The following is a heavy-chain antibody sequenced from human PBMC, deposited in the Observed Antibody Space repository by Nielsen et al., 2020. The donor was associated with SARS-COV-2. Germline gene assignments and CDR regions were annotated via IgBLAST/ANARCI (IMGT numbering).Heavy chain of an antibody. J-gene: IGHJ3*01. V-gene: IGHV3-9*01. CDR3: ANGLSS. D-gene: IGHD3-16*02. CDR1: GFTFSSYW. Sequence: SLKISCAASGFTFSSYWMHWVRQAPGKGLEWVSGISWNSGSIGYADSVKGRFTISRDNAKNSLYLQMNSLRAEDTALYYCANGLSSWGQGTMVTVSS. CDR2: ISWNSGSI.